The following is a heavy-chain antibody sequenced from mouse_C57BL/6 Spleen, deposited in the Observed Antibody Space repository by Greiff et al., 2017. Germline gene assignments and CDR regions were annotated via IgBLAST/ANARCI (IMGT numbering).Heavy chain of an antibody. V-gene: IGHV3-1*01. Sequence: EVKLQESGPGMVKPSQSLSLTCTVTGYSITSGYDWHWIRHFPGNKLEWMGYISYSGSTNYNPSLKSRISITHDTSKNHFFLKLNSVTTEDTATYYCARGIPFYAMDYWGQGTSVTVSS. CDR1: GYSITSGYD. CDR2: ISYSGST. D-gene: IGHD5-1-1*01. CDR3: ARGIPFYAMDY. J-gene: IGHJ4*01.